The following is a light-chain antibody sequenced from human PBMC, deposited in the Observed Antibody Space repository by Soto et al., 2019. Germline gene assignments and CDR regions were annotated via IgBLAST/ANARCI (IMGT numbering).Light chain of an antibody. V-gene: IGKV1-5*03. CDR1: QGVDTC. J-gene: IGKJ1*01. CDR2: KAS. CDR3: QQFYRSPWT. Sequence: DIQMTQSPSPLSASVGDRVTITCRASQGVDTCLAWFQQKPGKAPHLLIYKASSLETGVPSRFSGSGSVTEFTLTISSLQPDDFATYYCQQFYRSPWTFGQGTKVEIK.